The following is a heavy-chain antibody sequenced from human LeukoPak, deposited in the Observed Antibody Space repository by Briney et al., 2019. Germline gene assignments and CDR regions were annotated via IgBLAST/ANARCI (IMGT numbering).Heavy chain of an antibody. CDR1: GYSISNFY. D-gene: IGHD5-18*01. Sequence: AETLSLTCTVSGYSISNFYWSWIRQPPGKGLEWIGYIYYSGSTNYNPSLKNRGTISVDASNSQFSLMLSSVTAADTAADYFARTTWIQIIDYWGQGTLVTVSP. CDR2: IYYSGST. J-gene: IGHJ4*02. V-gene: IGHV4-59*01. CDR3: ARTTWIQIIDY.